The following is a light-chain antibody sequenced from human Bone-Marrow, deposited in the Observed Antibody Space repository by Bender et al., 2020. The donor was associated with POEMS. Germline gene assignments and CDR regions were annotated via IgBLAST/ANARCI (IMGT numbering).Light chain of an antibody. CDR3: CSYAGNYV. J-gene: IGLJ1*01. V-gene: IGLV2-14*03. Sequence: QSALTQPPSASGSPGQSVTISCTGTSSDVGAYKYVSWYQQHPGKAPRLLLFDVSYRPSGVSNRFSGSKSGNTASLTISGLQAEDEADYYCCSYAGNYVFGTGTTVTVL. CDR2: DVS. CDR1: SSDVGAYKY.